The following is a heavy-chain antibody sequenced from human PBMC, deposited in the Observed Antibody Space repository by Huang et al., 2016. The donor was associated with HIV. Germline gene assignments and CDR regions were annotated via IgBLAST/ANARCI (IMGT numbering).Heavy chain of an antibody. V-gene: IGHV3-21*02. CDR3: ARAVQSTLRGFDV. Sequence: DVQLVESGGGLVKPGGSLRLSCAASDFTFSGYNMNWVRQAQGKGREWVACISYSGSNIYYADSVKGRFTISRDNAKNSVFLQMNSLRAEDTALYYCARAVQSTLRGFDVWGRGTLVTVSS. D-gene: IGHD2-2*01. CDR2: ISYSGSNI. CDR1: DFTFSGYN. J-gene: IGHJ3*01.